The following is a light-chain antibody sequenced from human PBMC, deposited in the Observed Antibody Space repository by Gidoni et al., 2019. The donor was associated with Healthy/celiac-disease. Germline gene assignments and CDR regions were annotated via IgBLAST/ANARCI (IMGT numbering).Light chain of an antibody. CDR3: SSYAGSNNWV. CDR1: SSDVGGYNY. CDR2: EVS. Sequence: QSALTQPPSASGSPGKSVTISCTGTSSDVGGYNYVSWYQQHPGKAPKLMIYEVSKRPSGVPDRFSGSKSGNMASLTVSGLQAEDEADYYCSSYAGSNNWVFGGGTKLTVL. J-gene: IGLJ3*02. V-gene: IGLV2-8*01.